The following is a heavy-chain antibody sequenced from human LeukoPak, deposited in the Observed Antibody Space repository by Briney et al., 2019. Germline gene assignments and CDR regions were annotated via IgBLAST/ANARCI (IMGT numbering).Heavy chain of an antibody. CDR3: ASAPPTYRYYYYYMDV. V-gene: IGHV4-59*01. CDR1: GRSISSYY. CDR2: IYYSGST. Sequence: SETLSLTCTVSGRSISSYYWSWIRQPAGKELAWIGYIYYSGSTHYNHSLKKRVTISVDTSKSQFSLKLSAVSAPDTPVYFFASAPPTYRYYYYYMDVWGKGTTVTVSS. D-gene: IGHD1-26*01. J-gene: IGHJ6*03.